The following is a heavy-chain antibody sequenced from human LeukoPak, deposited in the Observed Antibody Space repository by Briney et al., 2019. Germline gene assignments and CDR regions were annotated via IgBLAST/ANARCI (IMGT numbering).Heavy chain of an antibody. D-gene: IGHD3-10*01. J-gene: IGHJ4*02. CDR2: INHSGST. CDR3: ARRSGGRFDY. Sequence: PSETLSLTCAVYGGSFRGYYWSWIRQPPGKGLEWVGEINHSGSTNYNPSLKSRVTISVDTSKNQFSLKLSSVTAADTAVYYCARRSGGRFDYWGQGTLVTVSS. V-gene: IGHV4-34*01. CDR1: GGSFRGYY.